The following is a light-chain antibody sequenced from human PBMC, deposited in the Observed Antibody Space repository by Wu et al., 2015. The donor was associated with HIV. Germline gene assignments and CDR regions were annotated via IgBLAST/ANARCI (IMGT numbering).Light chain of an antibody. J-gene: IGKJ2*01. V-gene: IGKV1-5*03. Sequence: IQMTQSPSTLSASVGDRVTITCRASQTMSNWLAWYQQKPGKAPKLLIYMTSNLERGVPSRFSGSGSGTEFTLTISSLQPDDFATYYCQQYNSYPYTFGQGTKLEIK. CDR2: MTS. CDR1: QTMSNW. CDR3: QQYNSYPYT.